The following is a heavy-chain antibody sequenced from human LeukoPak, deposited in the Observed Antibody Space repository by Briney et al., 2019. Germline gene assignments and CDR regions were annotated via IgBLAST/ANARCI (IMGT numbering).Heavy chain of an antibody. CDR2: INQGGGEK. CDR1: GFTFSTYW. D-gene: IGHD2-21*01. Sequence: GGSLRLSCAGSGFTFSTYWMSWVRQAPGKGLEWVANINQGGGEKHYVDSVKGRFTISRDNAKDSLDLQLNSLRGEDTAVYYCARMYCGGGKCYLSYFDYWGQGTVVTVSS. V-gene: IGHV3-7*04. CDR3: ARMYCGGGKCYLSYFDY. J-gene: IGHJ4*02.